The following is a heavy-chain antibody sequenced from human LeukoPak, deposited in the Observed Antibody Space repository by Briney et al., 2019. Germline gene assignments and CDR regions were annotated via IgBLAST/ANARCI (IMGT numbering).Heavy chain of an antibody. CDR2: IYHSGST. D-gene: IGHD1-26*01. CDR3: ASEASGSSYYFDY. V-gene: IGHV4-30-2*01. CDR1: GGSISSGGYY. J-gene: IGHJ4*02. Sequence: SETLSLTCTVSGGSISSGGYYWSWIRQPPGKGLEWIGYIYHSGSTYYNPSLKSRVTISVDRSKNQFSLKLSSVTAADTAVYYCASEASGSSYYFDYWGQGTLVTVSS.